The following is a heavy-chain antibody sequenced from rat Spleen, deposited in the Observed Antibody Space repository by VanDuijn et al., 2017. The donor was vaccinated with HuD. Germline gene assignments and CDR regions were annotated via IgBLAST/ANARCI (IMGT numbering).Heavy chain of an antibody. CDR3: AKTTVAYYYVMDA. J-gene: IGHJ4*01. D-gene: IGHD1-3*01. CDR1: FYSITSSYR. V-gene: IGHV3-3*01. Sequence: EVLLQESGPGLVKPSQSLSLTCSVTFYSITSSYRWNWIRKFPGNKLEWMGYINSEGTTNYNPSLKSRISITRDTSKNQFFLQVNSVTTEDTATYYCAKTTVAYYYVMDAWGQGASVTVSS. CDR2: INSEGTT.